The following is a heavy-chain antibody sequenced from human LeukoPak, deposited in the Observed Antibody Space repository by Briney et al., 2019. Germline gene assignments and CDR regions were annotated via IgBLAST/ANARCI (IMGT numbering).Heavy chain of an antibody. CDR2: IIPIFGTS. Sequence: SVKVSCKASGGTFSSYAISWVRQAPGQGLEWMGGIIPIFGTSNYAQKFQGRVTITADESTSTAYMELSSLRSEDTAVYYCARDRYQSGSYVRYFDYWGQGTLVTVSS. J-gene: IGHJ4*02. V-gene: IGHV1-69*13. D-gene: IGHD1-26*01. CDR1: GGTFSSYA. CDR3: ARDRYQSGSYVRYFDY.